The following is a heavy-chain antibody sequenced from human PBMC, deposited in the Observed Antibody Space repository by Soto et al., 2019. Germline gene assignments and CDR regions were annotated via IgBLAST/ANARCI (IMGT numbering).Heavy chain of an antibody. CDR3: AKNVWGITIFGGMDV. D-gene: IGHD3-9*01. CDR2: ISGGGGTT. J-gene: IGHJ6*02. CDR1: GFNFSSYA. V-gene: IGHV3-23*01. Sequence: EVQLLESGGGLVQPGGSLRLSCAASGFNFSSYAMSWVRQAPGKGLEWVSAISGGGGTTYYADSVKGRFTISIDNSKNTLYLQMNSLRAEDTAVYYCAKNVWGITIFGGMDVWGQGTTVTVSS.